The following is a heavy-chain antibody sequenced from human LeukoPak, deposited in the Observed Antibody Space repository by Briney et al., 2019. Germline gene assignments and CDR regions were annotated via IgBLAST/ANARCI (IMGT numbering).Heavy chain of an antibody. Sequence: ASVKVSCKASGYTFTSYGISWVRQAPGQGPEWMGWISAYNGNTNYAQKLQGRVTMTTDTSTSTAYMELRSLRSDDTAVYYCARVARWFGEPYYYYGMDVWGQGTTVTVSS. CDR3: ARVARWFGEPYYYYGMDV. CDR2: ISAYNGNT. CDR1: GYTFTSYG. D-gene: IGHD3-10*01. J-gene: IGHJ6*02. V-gene: IGHV1-18*01.